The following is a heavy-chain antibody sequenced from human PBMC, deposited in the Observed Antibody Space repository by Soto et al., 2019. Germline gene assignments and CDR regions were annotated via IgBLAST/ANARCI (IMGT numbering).Heavy chain of an antibody. CDR2: IYQTGST. V-gene: IGHV4-38-2*01. CDR3: ARLLYYHHSRAQAAFDV. J-gene: IGHJ3*01. CDR1: GYSISSGYY. D-gene: IGHD3-22*01. Sequence: PSETLSLTCAVSGYSISSGYYWGWIRQPPGKELEWIGSIYQTGSTFYSPSLKSRVTISVDTSKNQFSLRMSSVTAADTAVYYCARLLYYHHSRAQAAFDVWGQGAMVTVSS.